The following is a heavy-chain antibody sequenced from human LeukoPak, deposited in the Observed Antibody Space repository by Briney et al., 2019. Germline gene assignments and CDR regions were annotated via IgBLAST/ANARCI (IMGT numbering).Heavy chain of an antibody. CDR3: ARADHPGIAAADAPYYFDY. D-gene: IGHD6-13*01. CDR1: GGTFSSYA. CDR2: IIPIFGTA. Sequence: EASVTVSCTASGGTFSSYAISWVRQAPGQELEWMGGIIPIFGTANYAQKFQGRVTITADEPTSTAYMELSILRSEDTAVYYCARADHPGIAAADAPYYFDYWGQGTLVTVSS. V-gene: IGHV1-69*13. J-gene: IGHJ4*02.